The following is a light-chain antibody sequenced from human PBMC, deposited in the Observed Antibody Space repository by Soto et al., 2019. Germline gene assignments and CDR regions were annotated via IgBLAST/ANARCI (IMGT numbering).Light chain of an antibody. J-gene: IGKJ1*01. Sequence: DIQMTQSPSTLSSSIGDRVTITCWASQSLNGRLAWYQQRPGHAPNLLIYDVSTLETGVPSRFSGTGSETEFTLTISGLQPDDFATYYCQQYYYYSTFGPGTKVEIK. CDR3: QQYYYYST. CDR2: DVS. CDR1: QSLNGR. V-gene: IGKV1-5*01.